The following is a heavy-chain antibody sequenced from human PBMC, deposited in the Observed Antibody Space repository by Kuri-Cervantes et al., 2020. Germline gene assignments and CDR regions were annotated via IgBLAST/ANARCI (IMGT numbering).Heavy chain of an antibody. CDR2: INPSGGST. V-gene: IGHV1-46*01. D-gene: IGHD2-21*01. CDR3: ARSGTVVDP. J-gene: IGHJ5*02. CDR1: GYTFTSYY. Sequence: ASVKVSCKASGYTFTSYYMHWVRQAPGQGLEWMGIINPSGGSTSYAQKFQGRVTLTRDTSASTAYMELSSLGSEDTAVYYCARSGTVVDPWGQGTLVTVSS.